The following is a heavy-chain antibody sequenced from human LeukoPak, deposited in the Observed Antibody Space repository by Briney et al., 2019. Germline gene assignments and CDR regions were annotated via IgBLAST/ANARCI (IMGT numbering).Heavy chain of an antibody. CDR1: GGSINSHSYY. Sequence: PSETLSLTCTVSGGSINSHSYYWGWIRQPPGKGLEWIGSVYYDGTSYSNPSLKSRAAVFVDTSMDQFSLDLSFVTAADTALYYCVRHISTNTGYFDSCGPGILVSVSS. J-gene: IGHJ4*02. D-gene: IGHD5-24*01. CDR3: VRHISTNTGYFDS. V-gene: IGHV4-39*01. CDR2: VYYDGTS.